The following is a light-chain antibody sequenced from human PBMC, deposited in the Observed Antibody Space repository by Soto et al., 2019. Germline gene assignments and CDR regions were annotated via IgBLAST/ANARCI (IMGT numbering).Light chain of an antibody. V-gene: IGLV2-8*01. Sequence: QSVLTQPPSASGSPGQSVTISCTGTSSDVGGYNYVSWYQQHPGKAPKLMIYKVSKRPSGVPDRFSSSKSGNTAALTVSGLQAEDEDDYYCSADAGSNNVVFGGGTKVTVL. CDR1: SSDVGGYNY. CDR2: KVS. CDR3: SADAGSNNVV. J-gene: IGLJ2*01.